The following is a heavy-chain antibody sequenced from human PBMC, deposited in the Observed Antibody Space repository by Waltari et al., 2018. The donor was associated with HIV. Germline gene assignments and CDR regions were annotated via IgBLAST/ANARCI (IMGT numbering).Heavy chain of an antibody. CDR1: GYSISSGYY. J-gene: IGHJ3*02. Sequence: QVQLQESGPGLVKPSETLSLTCTVSGYSISSGYYWGWIRQPPGKGLEWIGSIYHSGSTYYNPSLKSRVTISVDTSKNQFSLKLSSVTAADTAVYYCARVFSLLIAAADAFDIWGQGTMVTVSS. D-gene: IGHD6-13*01. CDR3: ARVFSLLIAAADAFDI. V-gene: IGHV4-38-2*02. CDR2: IYHSGST.